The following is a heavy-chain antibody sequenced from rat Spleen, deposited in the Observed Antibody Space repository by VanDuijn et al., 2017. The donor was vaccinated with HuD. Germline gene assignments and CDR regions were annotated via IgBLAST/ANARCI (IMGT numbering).Heavy chain of an antibody. CDR1: GFTFSRYW. D-gene: IGHD1-6*01. CDR3: ARDRILRSTGFDY. Sequence: EVQLVETGGGLVQPGKSLKLSCVASGFTFSRYWMYWVRQGPTKGLEWVATISYDGSRTYYRDSVKGRCTISRENAKSILYLQMDSLRSEDTATYYCARDRILRSTGFDYWGQGVMVTVSS. J-gene: IGHJ2*01. V-gene: IGHV5-29*01. CDR2: ISYDGSRT.